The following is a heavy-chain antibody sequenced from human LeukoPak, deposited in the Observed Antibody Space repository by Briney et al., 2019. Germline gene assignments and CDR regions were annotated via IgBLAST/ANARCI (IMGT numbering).Heavy chain of an antibody. CDR2: IYSSGNT. CDR3: ATPWYYGE. J-gene: IGHJ4*02. CDR1: GFPVRRNY. Sequence: PGGSLRLSCAASGFPVRRNYMSWGRQAPGKGLEWVSLIYSSGNTYYADSVKGRFTISRDNSKNTLYLQMNSLRAEDTAVYYCATPWYYGEWGQGTLVTVSS. D-gene: IGHD2/OR15-2a*01. V-gene: IGHV3-53*01.